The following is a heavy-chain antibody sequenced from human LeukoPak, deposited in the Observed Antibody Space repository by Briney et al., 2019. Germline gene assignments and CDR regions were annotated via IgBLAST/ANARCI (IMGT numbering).Heavy chain of an antibody. CDR3: ARALHSGYEAQFDY. V-gene: IGHV4-30-4*01. J-gene: IGHJ4*02. Sequence: SWVRQAPGKGLEWIGYIYYSGSTYYNPSLKSRVTISVDTSKNQFSLKLSSVTAADTAVYYCARALHSGYEAQFDYWGQGTLVTVSS. D-gene: IGHD5-12*01. CDR2: IYYSGST.